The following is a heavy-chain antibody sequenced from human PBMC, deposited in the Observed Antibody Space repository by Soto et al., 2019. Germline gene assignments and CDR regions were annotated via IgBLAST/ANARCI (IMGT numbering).Heavy chain of an antibody. CDR2: IFAGGTA. J-gene: IGHJ3*02. D-gene: IGHD2-15*01. CDR3: AKDRMNHNSVWDPFDI. V-gene: IGHV3-53*01. CDR1: GFTVSSSY. Sequence: GGSLRLSCAASGFTVSSSYMTWVRQAPGKGLECVSVIFAGGTAYYADSVKGRFTISRDNSKSTLSLQMNGLRAEDTAVYYCAKDRMNHNSVWDPFDIWGQGTMVTVSS.